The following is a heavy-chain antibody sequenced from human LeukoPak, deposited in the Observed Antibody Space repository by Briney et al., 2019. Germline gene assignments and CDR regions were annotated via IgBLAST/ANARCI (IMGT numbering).Heavy chain of an antibody. J-gene: IGHJ4*02. CDR3: ARGGTSFYDSSGYYFDY. D-gene: IGHD3-22*01. CDR1: GGTFSSYA. Sequence: GSSVKVSCKASGGTFSSYAISWVRQAPGQGLEWMGGIIPIFGTANYAQKFQGRVTITTDESTSTAYMELGSLRSEDTAVYYCARGGTSFYDSSGYYFDYWGQGTLVTVSS. V-gene: IGHV1-69*05. CDR2: IIPIFGTA.